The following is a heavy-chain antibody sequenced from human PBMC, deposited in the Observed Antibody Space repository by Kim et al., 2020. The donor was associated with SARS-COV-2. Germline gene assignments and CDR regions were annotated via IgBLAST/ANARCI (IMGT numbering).Heavy chain of an antibody. CDR2: INPSGGST. Sequence: ASVKVSCKASGYTFTSYYMHWVRQAPGQGLEWMGIINPSGGSTGYAQKFQGRVTMTRDTSTSTVYMELISLISEDTAVYFCARERGLAYCGADCYSQPFDYWGQGTLVTVSS. D-gene: IGHD2-21*02. CDR1: GYTFTSYY. V-gene: IGHV1-46*01. CDR3: ARERGLAYCGADCYSQPFDY. J-gene: IGHJ4*02.